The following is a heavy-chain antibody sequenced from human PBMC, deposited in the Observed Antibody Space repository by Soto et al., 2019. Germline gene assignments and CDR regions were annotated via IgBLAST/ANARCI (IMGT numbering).Heavy chain of an antibody. J-gene: IGHJ4*02. CDR1: GFTFSSYA. CDR2: ISGSGGST. V-gene: IGHV3-23*01. Sequence: GSLRLSCAASGFTFSSYAMSWVRQAPGKGLEWVSAISGSGGSTYYADSVKGRFTISRDNSKNTLYLQMNSLRAEDTAVYYCAKDFAGVVTATHFDYWGQGTLVTVSS. D-gene: IGHD2-21*02. CDR3: AKDFAGVVTATHFDY.